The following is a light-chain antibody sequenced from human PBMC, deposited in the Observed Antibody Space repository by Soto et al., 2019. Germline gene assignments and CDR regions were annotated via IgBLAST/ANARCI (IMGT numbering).Light chain of an antibody. CDR1: QSISNN. Sequence: IVMTQSPATLSVFPGERATLSCRASQSISNNLAWLQQKPGQPPRLLIYAASTRATGVPARFSGSGSGTDFTLTISSLQPEDSAVYYCHQYNNWPPMHTFGQGTKLEIK. CDR2: AAS. V-gene: IGKV3-15*01. CDR3: HQYNNWPPMHT. J-gene: IGKJ2*01.